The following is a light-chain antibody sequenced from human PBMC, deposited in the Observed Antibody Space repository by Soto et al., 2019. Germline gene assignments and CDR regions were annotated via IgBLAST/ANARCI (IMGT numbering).Light chain of an antibody. CDR1: RSNIGSNT. CDR2: SNN. CDR3: ADWDRSLTGSL. V-gene: IGLV1-44*01. J-gene: IGLJ1*01. Sequence: QSVLTQPPSASGTPGQKVTISCSGSRSNIGSNTVNWYQQVPGTAPKLLISSNNQRPSGVPARFSGSKSGTSASLAISGLQSDDESDYYCADWDRSLTGSLLGTGPKVTV.